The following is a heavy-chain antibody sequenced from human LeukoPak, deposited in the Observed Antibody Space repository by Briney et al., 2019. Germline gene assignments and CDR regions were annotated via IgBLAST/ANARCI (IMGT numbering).Heavy chain of an antibody. CDR3: AKDIDGVVRAFDI. CDR1: GFTFDDYA. J-gene: IGHJ3*02. V-gene: IGHV3-9*01. Sequence: GGSLGLSCAASGFTFDDYAMHWVRQAPGKGLEWVSGISWNSGSIGYADSMKGRFTISRDNAKNSLYLQMNSLRAEDTALYYCAKDIDGVVRAFDIWGQGTMVTVSS. D-gene: IGHD4-23*01. CDR2: ISWNSGSI.